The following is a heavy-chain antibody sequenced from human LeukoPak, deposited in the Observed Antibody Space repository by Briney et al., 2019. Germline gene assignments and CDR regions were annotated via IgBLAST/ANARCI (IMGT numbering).Heavy chain of an antibody. CDR3: AFFRGWLQPVDY. Sequence: SETLSLTCTVSGGSISSSNYYWGWIRQPPGKGLEWIGYIYYSGTTYYNLSLKSRVTISVDTSKNQFSLKLSSVTAANTAVYYCAFFRGWLQPVDYWGQGTLVTVSS. D-gene: IGHD5-24*01. J-gene: IGHJ4*02. CDR2: IYYSGTT. V-gene: IGHV4-39*01. CDR1: GGSISSSNYY.